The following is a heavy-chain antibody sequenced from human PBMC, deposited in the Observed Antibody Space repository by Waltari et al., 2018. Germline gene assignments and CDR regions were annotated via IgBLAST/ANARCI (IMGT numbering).Heavy chain of an antibody. CDR2: IIPILGIT. D-gene: IGHD6-13*01. J-gene: IGHJ6*02. CDR1: GGTFSSYA. V-gene: IGHV1-69*09. Sequence: QVQLVQSGAEVKKPGSSVKVSCKASGGTFSSYAISWVRQAPGQGLEWMGRIIPILGITNYAQKFQGRVTITADKSTSTAYMELSSLRSEDTAVYYCAAIAAAGPPNVWGQGTTVTVSS. CDR3: AAIAAAGPPNV.